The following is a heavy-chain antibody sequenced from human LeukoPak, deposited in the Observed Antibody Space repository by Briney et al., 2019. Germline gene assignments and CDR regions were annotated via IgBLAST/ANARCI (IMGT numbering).Heavy chain of an antibody. J-gene: IGHJ6*02. CDR2: FNPSSGAT. D-gene: IGHD5-24*01. CDR1: GYTFTGYY. Sequence: ASVNFSCKASGYTFTGYYMHWVRQDPGQGLGWLGSFNPSSGATNSSQKFQGRVTMTRDTSNSTAYMELRRLRSDDTAVYYCARSPQLQTASEVYYYGMDVWGQGTTVTVSS. CDR3: ARSPQLQTASEVYYYGMDV. V-gene: IGHV1-2*02.